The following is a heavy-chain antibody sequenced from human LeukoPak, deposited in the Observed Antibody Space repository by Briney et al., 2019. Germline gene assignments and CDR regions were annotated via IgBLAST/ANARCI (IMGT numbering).Heavy chain of an antibody. CDR2: INTNTGNP. D-gene: IGHD1-26*01. Sequence: ASVKVSCKASGYTFTNYLMNWVRQDPGQGLEWMGWINTNTGNPTYAQGFTGRFVFSLDTSVSTAYLQISSLKAEDTAVDYCASHSGNYAIDYWGQGTLVTVSS. CDR1: GYTFTNYL. CDR3: ASHSGNYAIDY. J-gene: IGHJ4*02. V-gene: IGHV7-4-1*02.